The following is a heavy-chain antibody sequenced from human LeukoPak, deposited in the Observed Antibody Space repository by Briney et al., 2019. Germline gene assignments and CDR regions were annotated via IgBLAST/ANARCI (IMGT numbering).Heavy chain of an antibody. D-gene: IGHD6-19*01. Sequence: GGSLRLSCAASGFTFSSYSMNWVRQAPGKGLEWVSSISSSSSYIYYADSVKGRFTISRDNAKNSLYLQMNSLRAEDTAVYYCARERRLGSGWYGDAFDIWGQGTMVTVSS. CDR2: ISSSSSYI. CDR3: ARERRLGSGWYGDAFDI. CDR1: GFTFSSYS. J-gene: IGHJ3*02. V-gene: IGHV3-21*01.